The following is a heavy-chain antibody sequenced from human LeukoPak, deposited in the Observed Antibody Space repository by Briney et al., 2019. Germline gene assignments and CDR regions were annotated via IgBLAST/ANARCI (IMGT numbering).Heavy chain of an antibody. D-gene: IGHD3/OR15-3a*01. J-gene: IGHJ4*02. CDR1: GYTFSDDY. V-gene: IGHV1-2*02. Sequence: ASVSVSCKPSGYTFSDDYMHWVPQAPGEGLEWMGWINPNRGGTNYAQNFQGRVTMTRDTSINTAYMELSRLTSDDTAVYYCARGPLQSDWYYFDYWGQGSLVTVSS. CDR3: ARGPLQSDWYYFDY. CDR2: INPNRGGT.